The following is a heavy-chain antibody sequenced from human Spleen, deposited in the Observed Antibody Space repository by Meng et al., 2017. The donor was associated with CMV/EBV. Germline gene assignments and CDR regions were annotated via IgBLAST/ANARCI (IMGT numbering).Heavy chain of an antibody. CDR2: FDPEDGET. CDR3: ATARYYYDSSGYYQYYYGMDV. J-gene: IGHJ6*02. D-gene: IGHD3-22*01. Sequence: ASVKVSCKASGYTFSGYYMNWVRQAPGKGLEWMGGFDPEDGETIYAQKFQGRVTMTEDTSTDTAYMELSSLRSEDTAVYYCATARYYYDSSGYYQYYYGMDVWGQGTTVTVSS. V-gene: IGHV1-24*01. CDR1: GYTFSGYY.